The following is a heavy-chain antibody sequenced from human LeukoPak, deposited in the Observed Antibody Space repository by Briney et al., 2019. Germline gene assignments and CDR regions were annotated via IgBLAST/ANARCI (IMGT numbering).Heavy chain of an antibody. CDR1: GYTFTGYY. CDR3: ASLDIVVVPAAQSYYYYGMDV. CDR2: INPNSGGT. V-gene: IGHV1-2*02. D-gene: IGHD2-2*03. Sequence: GPSVKVSRTASGYTFTGYYMHWVRQGPGQGLEWMGWINPNSGGTNYAHKFQGRVAMTRDTSISTAYMEMSRLRSDDTAVYYCASLDIVVVPAAQSYYYYGMDVWGQGTTVTVSS. J-gene: IGHJ6*02.